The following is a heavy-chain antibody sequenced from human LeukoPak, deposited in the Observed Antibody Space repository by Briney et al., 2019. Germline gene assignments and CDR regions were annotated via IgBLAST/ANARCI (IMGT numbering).Heavy chain of an antibody. CDR3: ARVDDISSSGFDY. D-gene: IGHD6-6*01. J-gene: IGHJ4*02. CDR1: GFTFSSYE. V-gene: IGHV3-48*03. Sequence: GGSLRLSCAASGFTFSSYERNWVRKAPGKGLEWDSYISSSGSTISHADSVKGRFTISRDNTKKSLYLQMNSLRAEDTAVYYCARVDDISSSGFDYWGQGTPVTASS. CDR2: ISSSGSTI.